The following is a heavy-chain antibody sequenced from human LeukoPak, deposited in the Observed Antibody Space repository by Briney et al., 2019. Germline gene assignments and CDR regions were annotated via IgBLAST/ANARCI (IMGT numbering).Heavy chain of an antibody. V-gene: IGHV1-18*01. CDR3: ARDGNPGPIPFRYNWFDP. D-gene: IGHD1-14*01. CDR1: GYTFTRDG. CDR2: ISADNGNT. J-gene: IGHJ5*02. Sequence: ASVKVACKASGYTFTRDGISWVRQAPGQGLEWMGWISADNGNTKYAQKLQGRVTMTTDTSTSTAYMDLRSLRSDDTAVYYCARDGNPGPIPFRYNWFDPWGQGTLVTVSS.